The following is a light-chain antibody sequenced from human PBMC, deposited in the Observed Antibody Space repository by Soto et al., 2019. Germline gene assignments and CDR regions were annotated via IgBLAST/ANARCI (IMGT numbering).Light chain of an antibody. J-gene: IGKJ2*01. CDR3: QQYGSSPRT. CDR2: GAS. V-gene: IGKV3-20*01. CDR1: QSVSGTY. Sequence: EIVLTQSPGTLSLSPGERATLSCRASQSVSGTYLAWYQQKLGQAPRLLIYGASIRATGIPDRFSGSGSGTDFTLTISRLEPEDFAVYYCQQYGSSPRTFGQGTKLDIK.